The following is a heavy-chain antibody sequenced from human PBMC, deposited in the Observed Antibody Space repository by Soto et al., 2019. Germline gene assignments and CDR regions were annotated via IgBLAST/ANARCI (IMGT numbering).Heavy chain of an antibody. CDR1: GGIFSSYT. J-gene: IGHJ6*02. D-gene: IGHD2-2*01. Sequence: QVQLVQSGAEVKKPGSSVKVSCKASGGIFSSYTISWVRQAPGQGLEWMGRIIPILGIANYAQKFQGRVTITADKSTSTAYMELSSLRSEDTAVYYCATSLRCSSTSCTSYYYYGMDVWGQGTTVTVSS. CDR3: ATSLRCSSTSCTSYYYYGMDV. V-gene: IGHV1-69*02. CDR2: IIPILGIA.